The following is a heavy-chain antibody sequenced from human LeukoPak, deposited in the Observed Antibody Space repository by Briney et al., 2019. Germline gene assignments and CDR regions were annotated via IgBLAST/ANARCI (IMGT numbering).Heavy chain of an antibody. J-gene: IGHJ4*02. CDR1: GGTFSSYA. Sequence: TVKVSCKASGGTFSSYAISWVRQPPAHGLEWMGGIIPSFRTANDAQKFQGGVTITTDESTSTAYMELSSLRSEDTAVYYCARQGHGGYSYGGEFDYWGQGTLVTVSS. CDR2: IIPSFRTA. D-gene: IGHD5-18*01. V-gene: IGHV1-69*05. CDR3: ARQGHGGYSYGGEFDY.